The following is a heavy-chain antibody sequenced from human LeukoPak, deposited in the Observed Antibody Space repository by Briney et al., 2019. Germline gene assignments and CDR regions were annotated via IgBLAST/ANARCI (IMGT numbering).Heavy chain of an antibody. CDR2: IWYDGSNK. CDR3: ARDGSANAFDY. V-gene: IGHV3-33*01. J-gene: IGHJ4*02. Sequence: PGTSLKLSCAASGFTFTNHGFHWVRQAPGKGLEWVAVIWYDGSNKYYADSVKGRFTISRDNSKNTLYLQMNSLRAEDTAVYYCARDGSANAFDYWGQGTLVTVSS. D-gene: IGHD4/OR15-4a*01. CDR1: GFTFTNHG.